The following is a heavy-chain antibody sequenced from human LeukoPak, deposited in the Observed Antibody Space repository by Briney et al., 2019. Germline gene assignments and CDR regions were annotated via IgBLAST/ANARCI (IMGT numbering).Heavy chain of an antibody. V-gene: IGHV3-30*17. J-gene: IGHJ4*02. CDR1: GFTFSSYA. CDR3: ARDFSSSTRGIDY. CDR2: ISYDGSNK. Sequence: GGSLRLSCAASGFTFSSYAMHWVRQAPGKGLEWVAVISYDGSNKYYADSVKGRFTISRDNSKNTLYLQMNSLRAEDTAVYYCARDFSSSTRGIDYWGQGTLVNVSS. D-gene: IGHD6-6*01.